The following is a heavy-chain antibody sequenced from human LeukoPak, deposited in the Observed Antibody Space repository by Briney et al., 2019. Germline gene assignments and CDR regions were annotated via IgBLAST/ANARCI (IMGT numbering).Heavy chain of an antibody. CDR3: ARGIRFLEWEPYYMDV. V-gene: IGHV3-74*01. J-gene: IGHJ6*03. CDR1: GFTFSTYW. Sequence: GGSLRLSCAASGFTFSTYWMHWVRQAPGKGLVWVSRINSDGITTTYADSVKGRFSISRDNAENTLWLQMNSLRAEDTAVYYCARGIRFLEWEPYYMDVWGKGTTVTVSS. D-gene: IGHD3-3*01. CDR2: INSDGITT.